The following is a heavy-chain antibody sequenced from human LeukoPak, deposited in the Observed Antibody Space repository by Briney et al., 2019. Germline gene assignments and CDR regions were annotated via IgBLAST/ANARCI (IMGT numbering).Heavy chain of an antibody. CDR2: ISYDGVNK. CDR3: ARPLKGYGASYYDAFDI. V-gene: IGHV3-30*03. D-gene: IGHD1-26*01. J-gene: IGHJ3*02. CDR1: GFSFSQYG. Sequence: GGSLRLSCAASGFSFSQYGMHWVRQAPGKGLEWLAVISYDGVNKYYSKSVEGRLAISRDNSINTLFLQMDSLRAEDTAIYYCARPLKGYGASYYDAFDIWGQGTMVTVSS.